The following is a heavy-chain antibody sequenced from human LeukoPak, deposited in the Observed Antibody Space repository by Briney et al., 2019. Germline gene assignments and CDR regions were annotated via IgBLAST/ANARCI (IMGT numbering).Heavy chain of an antibody. CDR1: GGTFSSYA. D-gene: IGHD2-2*01. CDR3: ARDRVVPAAMHYYYYGMDV. V-gene: IGHV1-69*13. Sequence: SVKVSCKASGGTFSSYAISWVRQAPGQGLEWMGGIIPIFGTANYAQKFRGRVTITADESTSTAYMELSSLRSEDTAVYYCARDRVVPAAMHYYYYGMDVWGQGTTVTVSS. J-gene: IGHJ6*02. CDR2: IIPIFGTA.